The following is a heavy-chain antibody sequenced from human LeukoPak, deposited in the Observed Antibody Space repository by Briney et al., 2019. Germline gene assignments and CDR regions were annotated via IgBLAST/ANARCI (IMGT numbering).Heavy chain of an antibody. CDR2: IYYSGST. Sequence: PSETLSLTCTVSGGSFRSGDYYWSWLRQPPGKGLEWIGYIYYSGSTYYNPSLKSRVTISVDTSKNQFSLKLSSVTAADTAVYYCARDGISAGLDYWGQGTPVTVSS. D-gene: IGHD6-13*01. CDR3: ARDGISAGLDY. V-gene: IGHV4-30-4*08. J-gene: IGHJ4*02. CDR1: GGSFRSGDYY.